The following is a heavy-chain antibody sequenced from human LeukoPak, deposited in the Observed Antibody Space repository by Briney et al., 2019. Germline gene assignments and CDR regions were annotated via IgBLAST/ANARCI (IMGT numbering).Heavy chain of an antibody. Sequence: GASVKVPCKASGYTFTSYGISWVRQAPGQGLEWMGWISAYNGNTNYAQKLQGRVTMTTDTSTSTADMELRSLRSDDTAVYYCAREDLRELLLGAVDIWGQGTMVTVSS. CDR1: GYTFTSYG. CDR3: AREDLRELLLGAVDI. V-gene: IGHV1-18*01. J-gene: IGHJ3*02. D-gene: IGHD1-26*01. CDR2: ISAYNGNT.